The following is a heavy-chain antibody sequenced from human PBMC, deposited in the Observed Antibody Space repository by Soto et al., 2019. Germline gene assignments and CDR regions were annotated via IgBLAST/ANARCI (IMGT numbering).Heavy chain of an antibody. CDR3: AKDPRSICGNGVCQHPGWFDP. CDR1: GFTFSNFG. J-gene: IGHJ5*02. Sequence: QVQLVESGGGVVQPGRSLRLSCGASGFTFSNFGMHWVRQAPGKGLEWVAIISYDGSNEYYADSVKGRFTISRDNSKNTLYLQMNSLRAEDTAVYYCAKDPRSICGNGVCQHPGWFDPWGQGTLVTVSS. V-gene: IGHV3-30*18. D-gene: IGHD2-8*01. CDR2: ISYDGSNE.